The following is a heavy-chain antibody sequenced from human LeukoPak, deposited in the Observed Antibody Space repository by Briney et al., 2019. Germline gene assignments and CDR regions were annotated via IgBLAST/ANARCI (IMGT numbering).Heavy chain of an antibody. CDR1: GFTFSTYS. CDR2: ISSSSSYI. D-gene: IGHD3-10*01. V-gene: IGHV3-21*01. CDR3: ARASITMVRGFPFDY. J-gene: IGHJ4*02. Sequence: PGGPLRLSCAASGFTFSTYSMNWVRQAPGKGLEWVSSISSSSSYISYADSVKGRFTISRDNAKNSLYLQMNSLRAEDTAVYYCARASITMVRGFPFDYWGQGTLVTVSS.